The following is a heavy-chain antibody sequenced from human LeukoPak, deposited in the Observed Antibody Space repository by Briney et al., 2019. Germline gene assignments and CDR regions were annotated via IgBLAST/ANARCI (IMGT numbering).Heavy chain of an antibody. CDR1: GFTFSSYS. V-gene: IGHV3-21*04. CDR2: VSSSTIYI. J-gene: IGHJ4*02. D-gene: IGHD4-23*01. Sequence: GGSLRLSCAASGFTFSSYSMNWVRQAPGKGLEWVSSVSSSTIYIYYADSVKGRFTISRDNAKNSLYLQMNSLRAEDTAVYYCAKIGGIDYWGQGTLVTVSS. CDR3: AKIGGIDY.